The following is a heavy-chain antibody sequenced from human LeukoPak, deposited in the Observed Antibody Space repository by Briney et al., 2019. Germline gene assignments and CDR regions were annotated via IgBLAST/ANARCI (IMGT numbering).Heavy chain of an antibody. V-gene: IGHV3-11*04. CDR1: GFTFSDFY. J-gene: IGHJ3*02. CDR2: ISSSGSTI. Sequence: GGSLRLSCAASGFTFSDFYMSWIRQAPGKGLEWVSYISSSGSTIYYADSVKGRFTISRDDAKNSLYLQMNSLRAEDTAVYYCAREGRSHDAFDIRGQGTMVTVSS. CDR3: AREGRSHDAFDI.